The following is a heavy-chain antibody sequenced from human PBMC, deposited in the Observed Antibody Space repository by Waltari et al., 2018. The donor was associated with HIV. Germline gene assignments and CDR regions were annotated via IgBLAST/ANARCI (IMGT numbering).Heavy chain of an antibody. CDR1: GGSISTRTYY. J-gene: IGHJ4*02. D-gene: IGHD5-18*01. CDR3: ASLPGGYSYGAFDY. V-gene: IGHV4-39*07. Sequence: QLQLQESGPGLVKPQATLYLTCTVPGGSISTRTYYWGWLPQPPGKGLEWIGSIYYSGSTYYNPSLKSRVTISVDTSKNQFSLKLSSVTAADTAVYYCASLPGGYSYGAFDYWGQGTLVTVSS. CDR2: IYYSGST.